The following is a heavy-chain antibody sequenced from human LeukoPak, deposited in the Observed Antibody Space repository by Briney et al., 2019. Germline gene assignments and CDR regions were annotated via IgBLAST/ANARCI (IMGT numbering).Heavy chain of an antibody. CDR2: INPNSGGT. D-gene: IGHD3-16*02. Sequence: ASVKVSCKASGYTFTGYYMHWVRQAPGQGLEWMGWINPNSGGTTYAQTFQGRVTMTRETSIRTAYMELSRLRSDDPAVYYCARQYYDYVWGSYRYLTPFDYWGQGTLVTVSS. J-gene: IGHJ4*02. CDR3: ARQYYDYVWGSYRYLTPFDY. CDR1: GYTFTGYY. V-gene: IGHV1-2*02.